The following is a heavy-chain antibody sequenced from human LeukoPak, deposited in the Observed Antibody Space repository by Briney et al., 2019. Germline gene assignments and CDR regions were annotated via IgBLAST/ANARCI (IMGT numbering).Heavy chain of an antibody. D-gene: IGHD4-17*01. Sequence: AGGSLRLSCAASGFTFSSHWMTWVRLAPGKGLEGVANIKQGGSQKYYVDSVKGRFTISRDDAKSTLFLQMNNLRAEDSALYYCARGPNFGDYVDFLDSWGQGTLVTVSS. J-gene: IGHJ4*02. CDR3: ARGPNFGDYVDFLDS. V-gene: IGHV3-7*01. CDR2: IKQGGSQK. CDR1: GFTFSSHW.